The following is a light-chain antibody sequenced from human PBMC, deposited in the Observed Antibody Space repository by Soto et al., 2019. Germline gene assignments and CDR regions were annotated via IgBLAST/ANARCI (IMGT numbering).Light chain of an antibody. CDR3: SSYAGSNNVL. Sequence: QPVLTQPPSASGSPGQSVTMSCTGTSSDVGGYDFVSWYQQHPGKAPKLLIYEVTKRPSGVPDRISASKSGNTASLTVSGLQAEDEADYYCSSYAGSNNVLFGGGTKLTVL. J-gene: IGLJ2*01. CDR2: EVT. V-gene: IGLV2-8*01. CDR1: SSDVGGYDF.